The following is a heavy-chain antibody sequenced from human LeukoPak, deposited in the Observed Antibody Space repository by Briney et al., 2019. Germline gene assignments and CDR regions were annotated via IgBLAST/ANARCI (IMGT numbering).Heavy chain of an antibody. CDR3: ARAPLTVVRGVVGIFDY. J-gene: IGHJ4*02. D-gene: IGHD3-10*01. Sequence: ASVKVSCKASGYTFTSYYMHWVRQAPGQGLEWMGIINPSGGSTSYAQKFQGRVTMTRDTSTSTVYMELSSLRSEDTAVYYCARAPLTVVRGVVGIFDYWGQGTLVTVSS. CDR1: GYTFTSYY. V-gene: IGHV1-46*01. CDR2: INPSGGST.